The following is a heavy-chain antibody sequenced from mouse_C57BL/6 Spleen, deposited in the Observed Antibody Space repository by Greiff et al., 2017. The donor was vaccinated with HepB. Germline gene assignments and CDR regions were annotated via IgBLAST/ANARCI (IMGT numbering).Heavy chain of an antibody. CDR3: ARRGNYSNLWFAY. Sequence: EVQGVESGGDLVKPGGSLKLSCAASGFTFSSYGMSWVRQTPDKRLEWVATISSGGSYTYYPDSVKGRFTISRDNAKNTLYLQMSSLKSEDTARYYCARRGNYSNLWFAYWGQGTLVTVSA. CDR2: ISSGGSYT. CDR1: GFTFSSYG. J-gene: IGHJ3*01. D-gene: IGHD2-5*01. V-gene: IGHV5-6*01.